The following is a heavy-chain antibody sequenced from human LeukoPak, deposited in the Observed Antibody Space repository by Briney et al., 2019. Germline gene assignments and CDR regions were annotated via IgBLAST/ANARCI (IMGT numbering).Heavy chain of an antibody. V-gene: IGHV4-30-2*01. CDR1: GGSISSGGYS. CDR2: IYHSGST. CDR3: ARHRRRVATITEMFGPINFDY. D-gene: IGHD5-12*01. J-gene: IGHJ4*02. Sequence: KPSQTLSLTCAVSGGSISSGGYSWSWIRQPPGKGLEWIGYIYHSGSTYYNPSLKSRVTISVDRSKNQFSLKLSSVTAADTAVYYCARHRRRVATITEMFGPINFDYWGQGTLVTVSS.